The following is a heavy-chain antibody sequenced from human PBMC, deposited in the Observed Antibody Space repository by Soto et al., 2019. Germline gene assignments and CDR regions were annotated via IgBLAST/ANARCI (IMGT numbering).Heavy chain of an antibody. CDR2: ISYDGSNK. CDR1: GFTFSSYG. D-gene: IGHD4-17*01. J-gene: IGHJ4*02. V-gene: IGHV3-30*18. Sequence: GGSLRLSCAASGFTFSSYGMHWFRQAPGKGLEWVAVISYDGSNKYYADSVKGRFTISRDNSKNTLYLQMNSLRAEDTAVYYCAKGPRGTTAYYFDYWGQGTLVTVSS. CDR3: AKGPRGTTAYYFDY.